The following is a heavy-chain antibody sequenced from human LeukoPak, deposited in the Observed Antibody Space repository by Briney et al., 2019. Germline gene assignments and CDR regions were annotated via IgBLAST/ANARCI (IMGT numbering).Heavy chain of an antibody. V-gene: IGHV3-21*06. J-gene: IGHJ6*03. Sequence: GGSLRLACAASGFSFSSYNMNWVRQAPGKGPEWVSSITSSSSYIYYADSVKGRFTISRDNAKNSLYLQMDSLRVEDTAVYYCARDPYSGSYGPYYYYYMDVWGKGTTVTISS. CDR1: GFSFSSYN. D-gene: IGHD1-26*01. CDR2: ITSSSSYI. CDR3: ARDPYSGSYGPYYYYYMDV.